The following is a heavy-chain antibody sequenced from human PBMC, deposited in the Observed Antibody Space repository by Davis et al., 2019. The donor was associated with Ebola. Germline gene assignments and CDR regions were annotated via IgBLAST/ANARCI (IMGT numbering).Heavy chain of an antibody. CDR3: AKDRRKITPDYFDY. CDR2: IYTGGNT. D-gene: IGHD2-15*01. Sequence: GESLKISCAASGFTVSSNYMSWVRQAPGKGLEWVSSIYTGGNTYYADSVKGRFTISRDNSKNTLYLQMNSLRAEDTAIYYCAKDRRKITPDYFDYWGQGTLVTVSS. J-gene: IGHJ4*02. V-gene: IGHV3-53*01. CDR1: GFTVSSNY.